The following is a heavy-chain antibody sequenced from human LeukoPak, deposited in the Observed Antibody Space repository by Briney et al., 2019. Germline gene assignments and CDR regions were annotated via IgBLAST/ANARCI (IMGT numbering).Heavy chain of an antibody. CDR2: ITASGTAM. D-gene: IGHD1-26*01. J-gene: IGHJ4*02. Sequence: GGSLRLSCAASGFTFSSYSMNRVRQAPGKGLEWVSHITASGTAMFYADSVKGRFTISRDNAKNSLYLQMNSLRDEDTAVYYCASSGSYRFDYWGQGTLVTVYS. CDR1: GFTFSSYS. V-gene: IGHV3-48*02. CDR3: ASSGSYRFDY.